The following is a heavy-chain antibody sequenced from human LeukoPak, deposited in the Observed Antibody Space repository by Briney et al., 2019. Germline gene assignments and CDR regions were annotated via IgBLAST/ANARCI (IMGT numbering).Heavy chain of an antibody. J-gene: IGHJ4*02. CDR2: IRDSGGNT. V-gene: IGHV3-23*01. CDR1: GFTFSSYA. Sequence: PGGSLRLSCAASGFTFSSYAMSWVRQAPGKGLEWASGIRDSGGNTYYADSVRGRFTISRDNSKNTLYLQMNSLRAEDTAVYYCAKTSGGDYWGQGTRVTVSS. CDR3: AKTSGGDY.